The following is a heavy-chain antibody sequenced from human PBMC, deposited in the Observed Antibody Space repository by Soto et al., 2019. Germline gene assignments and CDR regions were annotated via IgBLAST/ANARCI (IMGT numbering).Heavy chain of an antibody. Sequence: SETLSLTCTVSGGSISSGGYYWSWIRQHPGKGLEWIGYIYYSGSTYYNPSLKSRVTISVDTSKNQFSLKLSSVTAADTAVYYCARDREPTGDSSGFWFDPWGQGTLVTVSS. CDR2: IYYSGST. J-gene: IGHJ5*02. CDR1: GGSISSGGYY. V-gene: IGHV4-31*03. CDR3: ARDREPTGDSSGFWFDP. D-gene: IGHD3-22*01.